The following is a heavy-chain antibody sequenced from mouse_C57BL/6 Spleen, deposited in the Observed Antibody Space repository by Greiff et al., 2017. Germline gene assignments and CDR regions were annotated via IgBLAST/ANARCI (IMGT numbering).Heavy chain of an antibody. Sequence: QVQLQQPGAELVRPGSSVKLSCKASGYTFTSYWMHWVKQRPIQGLEWIGNIDPSDSETHYNQKFKDKATLTVDKSSSTAYMQLSSLTSEDSAVYYCASFSTMVTPYYFDYWGQGTTLTVSS. CDR1: GYTFTSYW. CDR2: IDPSDSET. CDR3: ASFSTMVTPYYFDY. D-gene: IGHD2-2*01. J-gene: IGHJ2*01. V-gene: IGHV1-52*01.